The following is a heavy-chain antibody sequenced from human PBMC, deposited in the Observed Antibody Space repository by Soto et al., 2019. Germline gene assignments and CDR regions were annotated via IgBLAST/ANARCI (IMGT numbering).Heavy chain of an antibody. CDR3: AAGEASSRNLAPYYLDF. V-gene: IGHV4-59*01. CDR2: IHYSGTT. J-gene: IGHJ4*02. Sequence: SETLSLTCTVSGGSMRNYFWTWIRQPPGKGIEWIGYIHYSGTTSFFPSYNPSLRSRVTISEDTSKNQFSLKLLSVTTADTAVYFCAAGEASSRNLAPYYLDFWGQGTLVTVSS. D-gene: IGHD6-13*01. CDR1: GGSMRNYF.